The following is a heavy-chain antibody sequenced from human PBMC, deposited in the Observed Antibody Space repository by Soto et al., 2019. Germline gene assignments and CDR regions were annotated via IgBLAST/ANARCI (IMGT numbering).Heavy chain of an antibody. D-gene: IGHD1-26*01. CDR2: IHFVGDTT. V-gene: IGHV3-64D*08. CDR1: GFTFTTHT. Sequence: GGSLRLSCSVSGFTFTTHTMHWVRQAPGKALEYVPFIHFVGDTTSYADSVKGRFTISRDNSKNTLYLQMSSLRPEDTAIYYCVKDLSEKFSFDSWGQGTLVTVSS. J-gene: IGHJ4*02. CDR3: VKDLSEKFSFDS.